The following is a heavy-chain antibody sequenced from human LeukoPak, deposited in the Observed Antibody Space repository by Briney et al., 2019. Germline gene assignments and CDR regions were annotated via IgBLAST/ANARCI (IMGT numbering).Heavy chain of an antibody. V-gene: IGHV3-9*01. CDR1: GFIFNNYA. D-gene: IGHD6-19*01. CDR3: AKDNRRHYTSGPNPDSLH. Sequence: PGGSLRLSCAGSGFIFNNYAMHWVRQPPGKGLEWVSGISWNSGTIDYAGSVRGRFTISRDNAKNSLYLQMDSLRAEDTAFYYCAKDNRRHYTSGPNPDSLHWGQGALVTVSS. J-gene: IGHJ4*02. CDR2: ISWNSGTI.